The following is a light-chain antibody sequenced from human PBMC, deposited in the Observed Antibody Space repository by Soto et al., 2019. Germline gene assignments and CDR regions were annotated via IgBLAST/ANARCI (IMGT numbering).Light chain of an antibody. CDR1: QRLLHSNGNHF. CDR3: MQALQTPYT. CDR2: LGS. V-gene: IGKV2-28*01. J-gene: IGKJ2*01. Sequence: EIVMTQSPPSLTVTPGEPASISCRSSQRLLHSNGNHFLDWYLQKPGQSPQLLIYLGSYRASGVPDRVSGRGACTDFTLKITRVEAEDVGIYYCMQALQTPYTFGQGTKLEIK.